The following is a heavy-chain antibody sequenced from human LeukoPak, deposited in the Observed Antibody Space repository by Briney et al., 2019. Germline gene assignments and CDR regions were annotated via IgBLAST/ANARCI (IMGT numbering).Heavy chain of an antibody. D-gene: IGHD3-22*01. CDR3: ARVASSGYPGYYFDY. CDR2: ISSSGTT. Sequence: SETLSLTCTVSGGSISSSSYYWDWIRQPPGKGLEWIATISSSGTTYYNPSLRSRVTISVDTSKNQFSLKLSSVTAADTAVYYCARVASSGYPGYYFDYWGQGTLVTVSS. J-gene: IGHJ4*02. V-gene: IGHV4-39*07. CDR1: GGSISSSSYY.